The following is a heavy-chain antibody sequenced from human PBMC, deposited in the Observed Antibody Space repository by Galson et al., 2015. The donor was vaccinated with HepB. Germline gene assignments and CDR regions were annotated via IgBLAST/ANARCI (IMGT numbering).Heavy chain of an antibody. CDR3: ARAPMVRGGPFDP. D-gene: IGHD3-10*01. J-gene: IGHJ5*02. CDR1: GYTFSSYG. CDR2: ISAYNNNT. Sequence: SVTVSCKASGYTFSSYGISWVRQAPGQGLEWMGWISAYNNNTNYAQKLQGRVTMTTDTSTSTAYMELRSLRSDDTAVYYCARAPMVRGGPFDPWGQGTLVTVSS. V-gene: IGHV1-18*01.